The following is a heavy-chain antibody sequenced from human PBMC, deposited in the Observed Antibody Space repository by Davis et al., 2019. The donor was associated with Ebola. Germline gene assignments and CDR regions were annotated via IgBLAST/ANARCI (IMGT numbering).Heavy chain of an antibody. J-gene: IGHJ4*02. CDR2: LDSGATT. CDR3: ARVRAPYYFDY. Sequence: GESLKISCAASGFTFSNYAMSWVRQAPGEGLEWVSVLDSGATTNYADSVKGRFTISRDNSRNTVYLQMNSLRAEDTAVYYCARVRAPYYFDYWGQGTLVTVSS. V-gene: IGHV3-53*01. CDR1: GFTFSNYA.